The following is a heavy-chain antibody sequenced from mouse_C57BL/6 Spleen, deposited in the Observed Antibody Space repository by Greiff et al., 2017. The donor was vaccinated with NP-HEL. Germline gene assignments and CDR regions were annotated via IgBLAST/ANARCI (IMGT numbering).Heavy chain of an antibody. J-gene: IGHJ2*01. CDR3: VRQGATVVSDYFDY. Sequence: EVQLQQSGGGLVQPKGSLKLSCAASGFSFNTYAMNWVRQAPGKGLEWVARIRSKSNNYATYYADSVKDRFTISRDDSESMLYLQMNNLKTEDTAMYYGVRQGATVVSDYFDYWGQGTTLTVSS. CDR1: GFSFNTYA. D-gene: IGHD1-1*01. V-gene: IGHV10-1*01. CDR2: IRSKSNNYAT.